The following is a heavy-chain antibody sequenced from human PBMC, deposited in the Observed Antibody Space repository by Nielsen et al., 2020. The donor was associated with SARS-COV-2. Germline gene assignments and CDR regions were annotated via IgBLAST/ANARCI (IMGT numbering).Heavy chain of an antibody. CDR2: INPSGGST. J-gene: IGHJ6*02. Sequence: ASVKVSCKASGYTFTSYYMHWARQAPGQGLEWMGIINPSGGSTSYAQKLQGRVTMTTDTSTSTAYMELRSLRSDDTAVYYCASHYYYDSSGYHYYYGMDVWGQGTTVTVSS. CDR1: GYTFTSYY. D-gene: IGHD3-22*01. CDR3: ASHYYYDSSGYHYYYGMDV. V-gene: IGHV1-46*01.